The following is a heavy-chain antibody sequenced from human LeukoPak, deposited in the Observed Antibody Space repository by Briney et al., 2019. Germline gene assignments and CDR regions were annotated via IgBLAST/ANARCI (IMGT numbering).Heavy chain of an antibody. J-gene: IGHJ4*02. CDR2: IYYRGNI. V-gene: IGHV4-59*01. CDR3: ARSRKYFYDRSGYYPTGGFDF. Sequence: PSETLSLTCTVSGGSINNCYWNWIRQTPGKGLEWIGNIYYRGNIDYNPSLKSRVTISVNTSKNQFSLKLSSVTAADTAVYYCARSRKYFYDRSGYYPTGGFDFWGQGTLVTVSS. CDR1: GGSINNCY. D-gene: IGHD3-22*01.